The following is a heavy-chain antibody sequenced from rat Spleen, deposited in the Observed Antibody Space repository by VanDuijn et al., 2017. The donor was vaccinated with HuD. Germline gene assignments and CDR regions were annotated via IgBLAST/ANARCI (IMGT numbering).Heavy chain of an antibody. J-gene: IGHJ4*01. V-gene: IGHV5-27*01. D-gene: IGHD1-11*01. CDR3: AKDKDGGYVMDA. CDR1: GFTFDNYY. Sequence: EVQLVESGGGLVQPGRSMKLSCAASGFTFDNYYMAWVRQAPAKGLEWVAYISSGGGGTYYPDSVQGRFTISRDNAENTVYLQMNSLRSEDTATYYCAKDKDGGYVMDAWGQGASVTVSS. CDR2: ISSGGGGT.